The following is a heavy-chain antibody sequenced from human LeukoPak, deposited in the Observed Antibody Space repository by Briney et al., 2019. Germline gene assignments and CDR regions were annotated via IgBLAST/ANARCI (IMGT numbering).Heavy chain of an antibody. D-gene: IGHD6-19*01. Sequence: SETLSLTCAVYGGSFSGYYWSWIRQPPVKGLEWIGEINHSGSTNYNPSLKSRVTISVDTSKNQFSLKLSSVTAADTAVYYCARRAVARPTYLDYWGQGTLVTVSS. CDR2: INHSGST. CDR3: ARRAVARPTYLDY. CDR1: GGSFSGYY. V-gene: IGHV4-34*01. J-gene: IGHJ4*02.